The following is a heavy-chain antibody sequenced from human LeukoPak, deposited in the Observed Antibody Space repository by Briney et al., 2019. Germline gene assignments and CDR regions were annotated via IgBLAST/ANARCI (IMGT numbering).Heavy chain of an antibody. D-gene: IGHD2-2*01. CDR1: GFTFSRYW. J-gene: IGHJ6*02. Sequence: GGSLRLSCAASGFTFSRYWMTWVRQAPGQGLEWVASISQDGSEKRYSDSVKGRFTISRDNAKNSLYLQMNSLRAEDTAVYYCERDRVVVVPAALTNYYYYYGMDVWGQGTTVTVSS. CDR2: ISQDGSEK. CDR3: ERDRVVVVPAALTNYYYYYGMDV. V-gene: IGHV3-7*04.